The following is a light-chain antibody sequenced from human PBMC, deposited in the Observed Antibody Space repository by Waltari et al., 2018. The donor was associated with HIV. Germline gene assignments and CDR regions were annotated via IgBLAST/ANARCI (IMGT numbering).Light chain of an antibody. CDR1: SSDVGGYNY. V-gene: IGLV2-8*01. J-gene: IGLJ2*01. Sequence: QSALTQPPSASGSPGQSVTLSCTGTSSDVGGYNYVSWHQQHPGKAPKLMIYDVIKRPPRVPVPLSGSNSGNPASPTLPGPPPWDGAYYYCSPPSGNNVLFGGGTRPTVL. CDR2: DVI. CDR3: SPPSGNNVL.